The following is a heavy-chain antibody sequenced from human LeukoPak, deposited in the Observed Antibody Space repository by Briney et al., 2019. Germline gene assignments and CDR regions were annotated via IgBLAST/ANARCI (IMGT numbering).Heavy chain of an antibody. CDR1: GSTFSDNW. D-gene: IGHD3-10*02. CDR2: IKEDGSEK. CDR3: AKGVNYFVLEY. J-gene: IGHJ4*02. Sequence: PGGSLRLSCAVSGSTFSDNWMSWVRQAPGKGLEWVANIKEDGSEKNYVDSVKGRFTISRDNAKNSLYLQMNSLRAEDTAVYYCAKGVNYFVLEYWGQGTLVTISS. V-gene: IGHV3-7*05.